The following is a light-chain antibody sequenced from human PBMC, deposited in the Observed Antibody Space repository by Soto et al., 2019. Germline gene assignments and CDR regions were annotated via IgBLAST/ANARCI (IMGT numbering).Light chain of an antibody. J-gene: IGKJ2*01. V-gene: IGKV1-39*01. Sequence: DLQMTQSPSSLSASVGDRVTITCRASQTISTFLNWYQQKPGKAPKLLIFAASYLRSGVPSRYSGSGSGTDFTLTISRVQPEDSATHYCQLSHTIPNTFGQGTQLEIK. CDR2: AAS. CDR1: QTISTF. CDR3: QLSHTIPNT.